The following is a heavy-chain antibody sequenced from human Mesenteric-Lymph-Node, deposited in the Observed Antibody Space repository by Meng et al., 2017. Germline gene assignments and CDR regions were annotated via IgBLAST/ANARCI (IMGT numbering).Heavy chain of an antibody. V-gene: IGHV4-4*02. D-gene: IGHD3-10*01. CDR2: IYHSGSI. CDR1: GASVSSNNW. J-gene: IGHJ4*02. Sequence: GQLREAGPGLVKPSEPLSPTCAVSGASVSSNNWWSWVRQPPGKGLEWIGEIYHSGSINYNPSLKSRVTMSLDKSKNQLTLRLTSVTAADTAVYSCAREPNLVRGVHDYWGLGTLVTVSS. CDR3: AREPNLVRGVHDY.